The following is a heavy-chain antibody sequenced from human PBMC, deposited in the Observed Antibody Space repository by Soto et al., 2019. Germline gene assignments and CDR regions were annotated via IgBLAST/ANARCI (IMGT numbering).Heavy chain of an antibody. CDR3: ATSKRTSPHYYYYMDV. CDR1: GYTFTSYD. Sequence: ASVKVSCKASGYTFTSYDINWVQQATGQGLEWMGWMNPNSGNTGYAQKFQGRVTMTRNTSISTAYMELSSLRSEDTAVYYCATSKRTSPHYYYYMDVWGKGTTVTVSS. J-gene: IGHJ6*03. V-gene: IGHV1-8*01. CDR2: MNPNSGNT.